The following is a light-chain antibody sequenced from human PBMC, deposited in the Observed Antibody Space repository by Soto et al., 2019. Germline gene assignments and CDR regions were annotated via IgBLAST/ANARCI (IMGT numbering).Light chain of an antibody. Sequence: DVVMTQSPDSLAVSLAERATINCKSSQSVLYSSTNKNYLSWYQQKPGQPAKLLIYWASTRESGVPDRFRGSGSGTDFTLTISSLQAEDVAVYYCQQYYSTPLTFGGGPKVEIK. CDR2: WAS. CDR1: QSVLYSSTNKNY. CDR3: QQYYSTPLT. V-gene: IGKV4-1*01. J-gene: IGKJ4*01.